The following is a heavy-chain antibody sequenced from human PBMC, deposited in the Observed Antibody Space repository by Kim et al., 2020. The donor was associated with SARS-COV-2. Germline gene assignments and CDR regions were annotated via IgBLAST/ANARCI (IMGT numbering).Heavy chain of an antibody. CDR2: IWYDGSNK. CDR1: GFTFSSYG. Sequence: GGSLRLSCAASGFTFSSYGMHWVRQAPGKGLEWVAVIWYDGSNKYYADSVKGRFTISRDNSKNTLYLQMNSLRAEDTAVYYCASSGSGKYYYYYGMDVWGQGTTVTVSS. D-gene: IGHD3-10*01. CDR3: ASSGSGKYYYYYGMDV. J-gene: IGHJ6*02. V-gene: IGHV3-33*01.